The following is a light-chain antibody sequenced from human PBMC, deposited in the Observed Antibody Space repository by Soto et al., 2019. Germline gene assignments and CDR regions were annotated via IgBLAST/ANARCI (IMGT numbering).Light chain of an antibody. Sequence: EIVLTQSPATLSLSPGERATLSCGASQTISNNFLAWYQQRPGLAPRLLIYDASNRAAGIPDRFSGSGSGTYFTLTLSRLEPEDFAVYYCQQFDKLITFGGGTKVEI. CDR2: DAS. J-gene: IGKJ4*01. CDR1: QTISNNF. V-gene: IGKV3D-20*01. CDR3: QQFDKLIT.